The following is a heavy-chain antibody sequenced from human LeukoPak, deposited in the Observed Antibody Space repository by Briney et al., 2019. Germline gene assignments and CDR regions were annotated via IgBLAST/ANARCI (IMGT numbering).Heavy chain of an antibody. D-gene: IGHD3-22*01. J-gene: IGHJ4*02. CDR2: IWYDGSNK. Sequence: GGSLRLSCAAPGFTFSSYGMHWVRQAPGKGLEWVAVIWYDGSNKYYADSVKGRFTISRDNSKNTLYLQMNSLRAEDTAVYYCARDYYYDSSGYYGDFDYWGQGTLVTVSS. V-gene: IGHV3-33*01. CDR1: GFTFSSYG. CDR3: ARDYYYDSSGYYGDFDY.